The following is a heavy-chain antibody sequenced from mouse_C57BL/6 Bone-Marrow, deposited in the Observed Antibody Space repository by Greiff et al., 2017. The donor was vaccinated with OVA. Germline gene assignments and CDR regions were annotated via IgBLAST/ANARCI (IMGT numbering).Heavy chain of an antibody. J-gene: IGHJ3*01. D-gene: IGHD2-2*01. CDR3: ARFLYGSGDAY. V-gene: IGHV14-3*01. CDR1: GFNIKDDY. CDR2: IDPANGNT. Sequence: VQLQQSGAELVRPGASVKLSCTASGFNIKDDYMHWVKQRPEQGLEWIGRIDPANGNTKYAPKFQGKATITADTSSNTAYLQLSSLTSEDTAIYYCARFLYGSGDAYWGQGTLVTVSA.